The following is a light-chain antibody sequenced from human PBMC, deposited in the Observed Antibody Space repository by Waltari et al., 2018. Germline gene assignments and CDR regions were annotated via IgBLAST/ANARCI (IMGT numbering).Light chain of an antibody. CDR2: DAS. J-gene: IGKJ1*01. CDR3: QQYHHWPRT. Sequence: MTQSPVTLSVSPGERATLSCRASQSVSSNLVWYQQNPGQAPRLLIYDASTRATGIPARFSGSGSGTEFTLTISSLQSEDFAVYFCQQYHHWPRTFGRGTKVEIK. V-gene: IGKV3-15*01. CDR1: QSVSSN.